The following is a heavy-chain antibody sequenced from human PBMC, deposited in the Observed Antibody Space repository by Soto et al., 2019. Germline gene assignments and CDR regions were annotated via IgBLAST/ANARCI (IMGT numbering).Heavy chain of an antibody. V-gene: IGHV3-30*03. CDR3: VSDRGYGHASVPYS. CDR2: ISYDGGLQ. CDR1: GFTFSSYG. J-gene: IGHJ4*02. D-gene: IGHD5-18*01. Sequence: QAPLVESGGGVVQPGRSLRLSCAASGFTFSSYGMHWVRQAPGTGLEWVAVISYDGGLQHYADSVEGRFTISRDNSKNMVLLQMNSLRAEDTAVYYCVSDRGYGHASVPYSWGQGTLVSVSS.